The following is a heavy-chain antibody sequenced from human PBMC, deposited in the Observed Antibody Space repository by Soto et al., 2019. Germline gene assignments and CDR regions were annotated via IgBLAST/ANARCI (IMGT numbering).Heavy chain of an antibody. CDR3: ARFSVDDYLYYGSGELFDY. V-gene: IGHV1-18*01. Sequence: GASVKVSCKASGYTFTSYGISWVRQAPGQGLEWMGWISAYNGNTNYAQKLQGRVTMTTDTSTSTADMELRSLRSDDTAVYYCARFSVDDYLYYGSGELFDYWGQGTLVTVSS. CDR2: ISAYNGNT. D-gene: IGHD3-10*01. J-gene: IGHJ4*02. CDR1: GYTFTSYG.